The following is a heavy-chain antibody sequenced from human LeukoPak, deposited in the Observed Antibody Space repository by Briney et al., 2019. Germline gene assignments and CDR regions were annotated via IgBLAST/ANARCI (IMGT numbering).Heavy chain of an antibody. CDR3: ATDRDNSDWQKRFDS. CDR1: GFTFSNYW. CDR2: INQDASEI. D-gene: IGHD2-21*02. V-gene: IGHV3-7*01. J-gene: IGHJ4*02. Sequence: PGGSLRLSCAAPGFTFSNYWMNWYRQAPGKGLEWVGNINQDASEINYVDSVRGRFTISRDNAKNSLHLQMNSLRAEDTAVYYCATDRDNSDWQKRFDSWGQGTLVTVSS.